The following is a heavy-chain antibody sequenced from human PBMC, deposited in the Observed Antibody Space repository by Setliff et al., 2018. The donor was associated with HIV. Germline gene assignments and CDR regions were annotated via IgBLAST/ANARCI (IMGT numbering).Heavy chain of an antibody. V-gene: IGHV4-39*01. CDR2: IYYSGST. CDR1: GGSISSSSYY. D-gene: IGHD3-22*01. CDR3: ARYRYYYDSSGYGRWFDP. Sequence: SETLSLTCTVSGGSISSSSYYWGWIRQPPGKGLEWIGNIYYSGSTYYNPSLKSRVTISVDTSETQFSLRLNSVTAADTAVYYCARYRYYYDSSGYGRWFDPWGQGTLVTVS. J-gene: IGHJ5*02.